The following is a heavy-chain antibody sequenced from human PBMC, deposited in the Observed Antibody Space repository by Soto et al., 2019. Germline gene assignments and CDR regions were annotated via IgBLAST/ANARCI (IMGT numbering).Heavy chain of an antibody. CDR2: IYWDDDK. Sequence: QITLKESGPPLVKPTQTLTLTCTFSGFSLDTSGVGVAWIRQPPGKALEWLTLIYWDDDKRYSPSLRSRLTITKDTSDNRVVLTMTNLNPVDTATYYCSHMESRVASYGLDVWGQGTTVTVSS. J-gene: IGHJ6*02. V-gene: IGHV2-5*02. CDR1: GFSLDTSGVG. D-gene: IGHD3-3*01. CDR3: SHMESRVASYGLDV.